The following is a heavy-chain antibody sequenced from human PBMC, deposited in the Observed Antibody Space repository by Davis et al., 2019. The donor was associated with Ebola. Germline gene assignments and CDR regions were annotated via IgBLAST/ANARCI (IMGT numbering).Heavy chain of an antibody. CDR2: ISAYNGNT. Sequence: AASVKVSCKASGYTFTRYGISWVRQAPGQGLEWMGWISAYNGNTNYAQNLQGRVTMTTDTSTSTAYMEVSGLRYDDTAVYYCARAVTMVLPSGWFDPWGQGTLVTVSS. CDR3: ARAVTMVLPSGWFDP. D-gene: IGHD3-10*01. CDR1: GYTFTRYG. J-gene: IGHJ5*02. V-gene: IGHV1-18*01.